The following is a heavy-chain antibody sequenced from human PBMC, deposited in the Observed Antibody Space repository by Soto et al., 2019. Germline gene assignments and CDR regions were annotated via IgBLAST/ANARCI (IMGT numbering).Heavy chain of an antibody. CDR1: GGSFSDHL. J-gene: IGHJ4*02. Sequence: QVQLEQWGAGLLKPSETLSLTCAVYGGSFSDHLWSWVRQSPGEGLEWIGEIDHSGDTNYNPSLKSRVTISIDASKNHFSLKLNSVTAADTAVYYCARVDDYWGQGTLVTVSS. CDR3: ARVDDY. V-gene: IGHV4-34*01. CDR2: IDHSGDT.